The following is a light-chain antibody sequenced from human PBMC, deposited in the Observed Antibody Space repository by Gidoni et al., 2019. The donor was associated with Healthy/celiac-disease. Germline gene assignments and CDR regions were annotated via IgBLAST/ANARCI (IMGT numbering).Light chain of an antibody. CDR1: QSISSY. V-gene: IGKV1-39*01. CDR2: AAS. J-gene: IGKJ4*01. CDR3: QQSYSTLT. Sequence: EIQMTQSPSSLSASVGDRVCITCRASQSISSYLNWYQQKPGKAPKLLIYAASSLQSGVPSRFSGSGSGTDFTLTISSLQPEDFATYYCQQSYSTLTFGGGTKVEIK.